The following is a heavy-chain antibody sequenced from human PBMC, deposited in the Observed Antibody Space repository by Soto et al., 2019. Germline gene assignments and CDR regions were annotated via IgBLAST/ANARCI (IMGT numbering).Heavy chain of an antibody. D-gene: IGHD2-2*01. Sequence: EVQLVESGGGLVKPGGSLRLSCAASGFTFSNAWMSWVRQAPGKGLEWVGRIKSKTDGGTTDYAAPVKGRFTFSRDESKITLYLKRSSLKTEYTPVYYCTTMPNIVVVPGAGDLAFDCWGQGTLVTESS. CDR3: TTMPNIVVVPGAGDLAFDC. J-gene: IGHJ4*02. V-gene: IGHV3-15*01. CDR2: IKSKTDGGTT. CDR1: GFTFSNAW.